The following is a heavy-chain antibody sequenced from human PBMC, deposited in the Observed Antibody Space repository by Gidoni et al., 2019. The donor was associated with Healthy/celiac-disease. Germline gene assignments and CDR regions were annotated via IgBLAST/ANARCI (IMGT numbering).Heavy chain of an antibody. D-gene: IGHD3-16*01. CDR3: ATEPSTGGVWDY. CDR1: GYTFTGYY. V-gene: IGHV1-2*02. J-gene: IGHJ4*02. CDR2: INPNSGGT. Sequence: QVQLVQSGAEVKKPGASVKVSCKATGYTFTGYYMHWVRQAPGQGLEWMGWINPNSGGTNYAQKFQGRVTMTRDTSISTAYMKLSRLRSDDTAVYYCATEPSTGGVWDYWGQWNPGHRLL.